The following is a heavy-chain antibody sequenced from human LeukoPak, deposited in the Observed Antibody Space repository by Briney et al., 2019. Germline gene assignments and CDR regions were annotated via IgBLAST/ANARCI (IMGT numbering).Heavy chain of an antibody. CDR1: GGSISSYY. V-gene: IGHV4-59*01. J-gene: IGHJ4*02. Sequence: SETLSLTCTVSGGSISSYYWSWIRQPPGKGLEWIGYIYYSGSTNYNPSLKSRVTISVDTSKNQFSLELSSVTAADTAVYYCARGLGGIELDYWGQGTLVTVSS. D-gene: IGHD5-18*01. CDR3: ARGLGGIELDY. CDR2: IYYSGST.